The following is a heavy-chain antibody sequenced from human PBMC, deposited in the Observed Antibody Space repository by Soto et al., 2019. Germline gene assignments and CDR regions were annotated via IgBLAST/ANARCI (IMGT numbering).Heavy chain of an antibody. J-gene: IGHJ4*02. Sequence: GGSLRLSCAASGFTFSSYAMSWVRQAPGKGLEWVSAISGSGGSTYYADSVKGRFTISRDNSKNTLYLQMNSLRAEDTAVYYCAKDKEVTYYYHSIGYCFDYGGQGPRVTVTS. V-gene: IGHV3-23*01. CDR2: ISGSGGST. CDR3: AKDKEVTYYYHSIGYCFDY. CDR1: GFTFSSYA. D-gene: IGHD3-22*01.